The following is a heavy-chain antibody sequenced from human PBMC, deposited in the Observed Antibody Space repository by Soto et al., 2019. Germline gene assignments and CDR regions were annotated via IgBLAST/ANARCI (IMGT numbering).Heavy chain of an antibody. CDR1: GYTFTDYG. J-gene: IGHJ4*02. CDR3: AREEGISDWHAFDY. Sequence: QVHLVQSGSDVEKPGASVKVSCKASGYTFTDYGISWVRQAPGQGLEWMGWISTYNGNTIYAQKIQGRVTMTTDTSTSTAYVELRSLRSDDTAVYYCAREEGISDWHAFDYWGQGTLVTVSS. V-gene: IGHV1-18*04. CDR2: ISTYNGNT. D-gene: IGHD6-19*01.